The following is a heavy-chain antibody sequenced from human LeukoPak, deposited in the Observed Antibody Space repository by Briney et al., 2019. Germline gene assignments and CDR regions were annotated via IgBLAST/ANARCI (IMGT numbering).Heavy chain of an antibody. J-gene: IGHJ3*01. D-gene: IGHD1-1*01. CDR3: ARDAGRREDI. CDR1: GFTFSDFW. CDR2: IKEDGTER. Sequence: PGGSLRLSCATSGFTFSDFWLTWVRQAPGKGREWVASIKEDGTERHYVDFVEGRFAVSRDNAKKSMFLQMNDLRAEDTAVYYCARDAGRREDIWGQGAMVTVSS. V-gene: IGHV3-7*01.